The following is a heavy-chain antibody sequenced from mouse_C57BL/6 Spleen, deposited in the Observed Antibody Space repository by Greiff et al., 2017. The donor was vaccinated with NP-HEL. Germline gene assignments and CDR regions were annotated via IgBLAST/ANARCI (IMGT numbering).Heavy chain of an antibody. Sequence: QVQLQQPGAELVKPGASVKLSCKASGYTFTSYWMHWVKQRPGRGLEWIGRIDPNSGGTKYNEKFKSKATLTVDKPSSTAYMQLSSLTSEDSAVYYGARTRYYDYDAGYAMDYWGQGTSVTVSS. V-gene: IGHV1-72*01. CDR1: GYTFTSYW. CDR2: IDPNSGGT. J-gene: IGHJ4*01. D-gene: IGHD2-4*01. CDR3: ARTRYYDYDAGYAMDY.